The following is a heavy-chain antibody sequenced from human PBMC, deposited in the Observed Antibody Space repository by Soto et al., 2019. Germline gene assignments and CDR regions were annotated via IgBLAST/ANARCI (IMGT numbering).Heavy chain of an antibody. Sequence: SETLSLTCTVSGGSISSSSHYWGWVRQPPGKGLEWIGSIYYSGSADYSPSLKSRVTISVDTSKNQFSLKLTSVTAADTAVYFCARHTGYSSGKRWFDPWGQGTLVTVSS. CDR2: IYYSGSA. V-gene: IGHV4-39*01. CDR1: GGSISSSSHY. CDR3: ARHTGYSSGKRWFDP. D-gene: IGHD6-19*01. J-gene: IGHJ5*02.